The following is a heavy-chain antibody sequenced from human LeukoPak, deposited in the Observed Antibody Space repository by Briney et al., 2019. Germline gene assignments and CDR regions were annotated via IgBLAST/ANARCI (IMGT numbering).Heavy chain of an antibody. V-gene: IGHV3-21*01. J-gene: IGHJ4*02. CDR1: GFTFSSYS. CDR2: ISSSSSYI. D-gene: IGHD1-26*01. CDR3: ARDYLDSGSYVGRDY. Sequence: PGGSLRLSCAASGFTFSSYSMNWVRQAPGKGLEWVSSISSSSSYIYYADSVKGRFTISRDNAKNSLYLQMNSLRAEDTAVYYCARDYLDSGSYVGRDYWGQGTLVTVSS.